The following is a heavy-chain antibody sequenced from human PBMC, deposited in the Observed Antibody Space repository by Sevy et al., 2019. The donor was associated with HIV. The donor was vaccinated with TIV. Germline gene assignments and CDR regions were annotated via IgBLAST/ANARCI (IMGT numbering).Heavy chain of an antibody. CDR1: GYTFSSYY. CDR3: ARDLTIFGVIPDY. D-gene: IGHD3-3*01. CDR2: INPSGGGT. J-gene: IGHJ4*02. V-gene: IGHV1-46*01. Sequence: ASVKVSCKASGYTFSSYYMHWVRQAPGQGLEWMGIINPSGGGTSYAQKFQGRVTMTRDTSTSTVYMELSSLRSEDTAIYYCARDLTIFGVIPDYWGQGTLVTVSS.